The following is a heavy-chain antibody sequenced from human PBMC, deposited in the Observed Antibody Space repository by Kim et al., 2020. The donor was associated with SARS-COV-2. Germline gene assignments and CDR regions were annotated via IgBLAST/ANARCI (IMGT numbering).Heavy chain of an antibody. J-gene: IGHJ6*02. D-gene: IGHD2-21*02. CDR2: IYYSGST. V-gene: IGHV4-59*01. CDR1: GGSISSYY. Sequence: SETLSLTCTVSGGSISSYYWSWIRQPPGKGLEWIGYIYYSGSTNYNPSLKSRVTISVDTSKNQFYLKLSSVTAADTAVYYCARDYCGDCSPANYSYYGMDVWGQGTTVTVSS. CDR3: ARDYCGDCSPANYSYYGMDV.